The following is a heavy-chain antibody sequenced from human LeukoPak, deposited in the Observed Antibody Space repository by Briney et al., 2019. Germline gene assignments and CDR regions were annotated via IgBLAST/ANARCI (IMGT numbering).Heavy chain of an antibody. CDR1: GFTFSSYW. CDR2: INSDGSST. V-gene: IGHV3-74*01. D-gene: IGHD6-19*01. J-gene: IGHJ4*02. CDR3: ARTLRQWLVGGIDY. Sequence: PGGSLRLSCAASGFTFSSYWMHWVRQAPGKGLVWVSRINSDGSSTSYADSVKGRFTISRDNAKNTLYPQMNSLRAEDTAVYYCARTLRQWLVGGIDYWGQGTLVTVSS.